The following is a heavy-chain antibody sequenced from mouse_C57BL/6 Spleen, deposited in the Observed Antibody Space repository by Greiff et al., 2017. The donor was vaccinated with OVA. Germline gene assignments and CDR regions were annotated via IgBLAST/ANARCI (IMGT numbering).Heavy chain of an antibody. D-gene: IGHD2-3*01. V-gene: IGHV1-72*01. CDR2: IDPNSGGT. J-gene: IGHJ2*01. CDR3: ARPVCDGDVEF. Sequence: QVQLKQPGAELVKPGASVKLSCKASGYTFTSYCMHWVKQRPGPGLEWIGRIDPNSGGTKYNEKFKSKATLTVDKPSSTAYLQLSSLTSEDSAVYCCARPVCDGDVEFWGQGTTLTVAA. CDR1: GYTFTSYC.